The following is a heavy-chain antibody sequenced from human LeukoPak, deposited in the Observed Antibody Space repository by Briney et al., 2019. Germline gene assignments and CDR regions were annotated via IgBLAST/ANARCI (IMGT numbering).Heavy chain of an antibody. V-gene: IGHV4-59*02. J-gene: IGHJ4*02. CDR3: AREPDSSGYLDY. D-gene: IGHD3-22*01. CDR1: GGSVCDYY. Sequence: SGTLSLTCTISGGSVCDYYRSWIRQSPGKGLEWIGYIYHTGSTSYSPSLKSRVTISADTSQNQFSLKLSSVTAADTAVYYCAREPDSSGYLDYWGQGTLVTVSS. CDR2: IYHTGST.